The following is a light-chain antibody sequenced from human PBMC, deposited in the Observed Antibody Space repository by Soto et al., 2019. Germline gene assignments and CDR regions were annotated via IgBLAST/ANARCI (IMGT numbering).Light chain of an antibody. V-gene: IGKV1-5*01. Sequence: DIQMAQSPSTLSASVGDRVTITCRASQNIDSWLAWYQHKPGKAAKVLIYDASSLETGVPSRFSGSGSGTEFSLTISSLRPDDFATYYCQQYNTYPLTFGQGTKV. CDR1: QNIDSW. J-gene: IGKJ1*01. CDR3: QQYNTYPLT. CDR2: DAS.